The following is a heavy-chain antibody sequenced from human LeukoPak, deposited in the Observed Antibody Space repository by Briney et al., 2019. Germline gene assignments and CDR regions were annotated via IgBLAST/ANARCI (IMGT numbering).Heavy chain of an antibody. Sequence: GGSQRLSCAASGFTFSSSGMCWVRQTPGKGLECVSPITGSGGSTSYTDSVKGRFTISRDNSKNTLYLQMNSLRAEDTAVYYCARGRNTGRQLYFDYWGQGTLVTVAS. CDR3: ARGRNTGRQLYFDY. D-gene: IGHD5-18*01. J-gene: IGHJ4*02. CDR2: ITGSGGST. CDR1: GFTFSSSG. V-gene: IGHV3-23*01.